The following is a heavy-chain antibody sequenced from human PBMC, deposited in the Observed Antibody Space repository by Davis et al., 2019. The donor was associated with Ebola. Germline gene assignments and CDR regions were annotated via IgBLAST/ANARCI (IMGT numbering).Heavy chain of an antibody. V-gene: IGHV3-48*01. J-gene: IGHJ6*04. D-gene: IGHD1-26*01. CDR3: AREWGGYYYYGMDV. CDR1: GFTFSTYS. Sequence: GGSLRLSCAASGFTFSTYSMNWVRQAPGKGLEWVSYISSSSTTIYYADSVKGRFTISRDNAKNSLYLQMNSLRAEDTAVYYCAREWGGYYYYGMDVWGKGTTVTVSS. CDR2: ISSSSTTI.